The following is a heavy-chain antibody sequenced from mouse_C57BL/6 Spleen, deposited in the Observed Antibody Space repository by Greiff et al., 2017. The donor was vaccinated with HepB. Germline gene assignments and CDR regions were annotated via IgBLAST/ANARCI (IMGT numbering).Heavy chain of an antibody. J-gene: IGHJ3*01. CDR3: ARGPWFAY. V-gene: IGHV1-50*01. Sequence: SCKASGYTFTSYWMQWVKQRPGQGLEWIGEIDPSDSYTNYNQKFKGKATLTVDTSSSTAYMQLSSLTSEDSAVYYCARGPWFAYWGQGTLVTVSA. CDR2: IDPSDSYT. CDR1: GYTFTSYW.